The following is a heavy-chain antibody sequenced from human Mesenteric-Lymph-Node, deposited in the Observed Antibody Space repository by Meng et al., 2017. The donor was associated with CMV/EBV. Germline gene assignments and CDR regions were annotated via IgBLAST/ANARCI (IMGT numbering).Heavy chain of an antibody. V-gene: IGHV3-33*01. D-gene: IGHD4-17*01. CDR1: GFTFSTYD. CDR3: ARDYDYGDARGCPDY. CDR2: LWYDGRSK. Sequence: GGSLRLSCAASGFTFSTYDMHWVRQAPGKGLEWVAVLWYDGRSKCYADSVKGRFTISRDISKNTVYLQMNSLRAEDTAVYYCARDYDYGDARGCPDYWGQGTLVTVSS. J-gene: IGHJ4*02.